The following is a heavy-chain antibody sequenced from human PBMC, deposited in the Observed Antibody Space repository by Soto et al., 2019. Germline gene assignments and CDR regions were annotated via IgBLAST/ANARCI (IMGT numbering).Heavy chain of an antibody. V-gene: IGHV1-69*08. J-gene: IGHJ3*02. CDR1: GGTFSSYT. CDR2: IIPILGIA. CDR3: ARDAIGSSSWPGLDI. D-gene: IGHD6-13*01. Sequence: QVQLVQSGAEVKKPGSSVKVSCKASGGTFSSYTISWVRQAPGQGLEWMGRIIPILGIANYAQKFQGRVTITADKSTSTAYMELSSLRSEDTAVYYCARDAIGSSSWPGLDIWGQGTMVTVSS.